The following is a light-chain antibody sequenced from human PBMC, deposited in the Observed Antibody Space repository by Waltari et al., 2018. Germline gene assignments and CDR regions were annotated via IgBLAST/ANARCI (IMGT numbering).Light chain of an antibody. J-gene: IGKJ1*01. Sequence: DIQMTQSPSTLSASVGDRVIITCRASQSISTWLAWYQQKPGKAPKLLLVAASSLQTGVPSRFSGSGSGTEFTLTINSLQPDDFATYYCQHYNAYRTFGQGTKVEIK. CDR1: QSISTW. CDR3: QHYNAYRT. V-gene: IGKV1-5*01. CDR2: AAS.